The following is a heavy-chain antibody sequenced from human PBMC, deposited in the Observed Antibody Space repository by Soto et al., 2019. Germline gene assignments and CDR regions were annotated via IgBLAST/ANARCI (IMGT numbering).Heavy chain of an antibody. Sequence: EVQLLESGGSLVQPGGSLRLSCAASGLTFSSYAMSWVRQAPGKGLEWVSTIAGGSGFTYYADSVKGRFTISRDNAKNTLQLQVNSLRVEDTAVYYCAKMLWGASGNYLYYFDSWGQGTLVTVSS. CDR3: AKMLWGASGNYLYYFDS. V-gene: IGHV3-23*01. CDR1: GLTFSSYA. CDR2: IAGGSGFT. D-gene: IGHD3-10*01. J-gene: IGHJ4*02.